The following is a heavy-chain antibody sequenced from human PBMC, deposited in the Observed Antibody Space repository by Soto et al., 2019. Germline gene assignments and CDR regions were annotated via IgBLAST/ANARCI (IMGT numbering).Heavy chain of an antibody. V-gene: IGHV3-23*01. Sequence: EVQLLESGGGLVQPGGSLRLSCAASGFSFSSYAMVWVRQAPGKGLEWVSVISARGGSSYFADSVKGRFTISRDNSKNVLSLEMNSVRVEDTAIYFCAKGSIEYSASVDNGGQGTLVLVSS. J-gene: IGHJ4*02. CDR2: ISARGGSS. CDR3: AKGSIEYSASVDN. CDR1: GFSFSSYA. D-gene: IGHD5-12*01.